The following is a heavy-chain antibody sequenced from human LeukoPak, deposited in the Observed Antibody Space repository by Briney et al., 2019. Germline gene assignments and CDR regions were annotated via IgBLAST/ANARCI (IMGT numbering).Heavy chain of an antibody. Sequence: KSSETLSLTCAVYGGSFSGYYWSWIRQPPGKGLEWIGEINHSGSTNYNPSLKSRVTISADTSKNQFSLKLSSVTAADTAVYYCAPCSSWSFVNYWGQGTLVTVSS. D-gene: IGHD6-13*01. CDR2: INHSGST. CDR3: APCSSWSFVNY. J-gene: IGHJ4*02. CDR1: GGSFSGYY. V-gene: IGHV4-34*01.